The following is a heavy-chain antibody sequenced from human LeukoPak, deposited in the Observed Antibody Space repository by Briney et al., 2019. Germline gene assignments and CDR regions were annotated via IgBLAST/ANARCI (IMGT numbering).Heavy chain of an antibody. V-gene: IGHV3-23*01. J-gene: IGHJ4*02. D-gene: IGHD3-10*01. CDR3: ANYYGSGSYPLDY. CDR1: GFTFSSYA. CDR2: ISGSGGST. Sequence: GGSLRLSCAASGFTFSSYAMSWVRQAPGKGLEWVSAISGSGGSTYYADSVKGRFTISRDNSKNTLYLQMNSLRAEDTAVYYCANYYGSGSYPLDYWGQGTLVTVSS.